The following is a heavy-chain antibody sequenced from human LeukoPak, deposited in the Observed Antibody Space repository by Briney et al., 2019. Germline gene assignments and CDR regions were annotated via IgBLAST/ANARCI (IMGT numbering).Heavy chain of an antibody. CDR2: IYSGGST. J-gene: IGHJ3*02. CDR3: ARDSSSWDAFDI. D-gene: IGHD6-13*01. Sequence: GGSLRLSCAASGFTFSSYAMSWVRQAPGKGLEWVSVIYSGGSTYYADSVKGGFTISRDNSKNTPYLQMNSLRAEDTAVYYCARDSSSWDAFDIWGQGTMVTVSS. V-gene: IGHV3-66*01. CDR1: GFTFSSYA.